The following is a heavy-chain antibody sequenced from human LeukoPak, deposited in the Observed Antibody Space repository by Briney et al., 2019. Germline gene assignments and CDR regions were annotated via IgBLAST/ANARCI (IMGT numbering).Heavy chain of an antibody. CDR1: GFTSSSYW. D-gene: IGHD3-22*01. CDR3: ARVMLSRAGYHWYYYMDI. CDR2: IDSDGRDT. Sequence: SGGSLRLSCAASGFTSSSYWMHWVRQTPGKGLVWVARIDSDGRDTHYADSVKGRFTISRDNAQSTLYLQMNSLTGEDTAVYYCARVMLSRAGYHWYYYMDIWGKRATVTVSS. V-gene: IGHV3-74*01. J-gene: IGHJ6*03.